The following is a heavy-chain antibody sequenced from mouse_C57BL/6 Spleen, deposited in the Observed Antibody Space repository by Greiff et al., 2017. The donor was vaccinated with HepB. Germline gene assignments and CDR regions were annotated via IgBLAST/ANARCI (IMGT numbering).Heavy chain of an antibody. V-gene: IGHV1-55*01. CDR2: IYPGSGST. CDR3: ANYYGSTHYYAMDY. Sequence: QVQLKQPGAELVKPGASVKMSCKASGYTFTSYWITWVKQRPGQGLEWIGDIYPGSGSTNYNEKFKSKATLTVDTSSSTAYMQLSSLTSEDSAVYYCANYYGSTHYYAMDYWGQGTSVTVSS. J-gene: IGHJ4*01. CDR1: GYTFTSYW. D-gene: IGHD1-1*01.